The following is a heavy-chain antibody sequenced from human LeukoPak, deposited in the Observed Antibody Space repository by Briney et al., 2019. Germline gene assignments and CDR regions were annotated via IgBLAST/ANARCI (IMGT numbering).Heavy chain of an antibody. CDR3: VRGCWKAY. CDR1: GYTFTNYD. J-gene: IGHJ4*02. V-gene: IGHV1-8*01. CDR2: MNFNSRNT. D-gene: IGHD1-1*01. Sequence: ASVKVSCKASGYTFTNYDINWVRQATGQGLEWMGWMNFNSRNTGYAQKFEGRVTMTRNTSISTAYMELSRLRSDDTAVYYCVRGCWKAYWGQGTLVSVSS.